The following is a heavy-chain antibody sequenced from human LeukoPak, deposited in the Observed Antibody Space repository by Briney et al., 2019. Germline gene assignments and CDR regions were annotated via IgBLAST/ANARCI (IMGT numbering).Heavy chain of an antibody. D-gene: IGHD5-12*01. Sequence: GGSLRLSCAASGFTFSSYSMNWVRQAPGKGLEWVSSISSSSSYIYYADSVKGGFTISRDNAKNSLYLQMNSLRAEDTAVYYCARETYSGYETDDYWGQGTLVTVSS. V-gene: IGHV3-21*01. CDR1: GFTFSSYS. J-gene: IGHJ4*02. CDR3: ARETYSGYETDDY. CDR2: ISSSSSYI.